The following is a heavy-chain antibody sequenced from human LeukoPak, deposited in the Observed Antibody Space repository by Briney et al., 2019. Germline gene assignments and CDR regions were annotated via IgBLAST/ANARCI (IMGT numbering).Heavy chain of an antibody. D-gene: IGHD5-18*01. Sequence: SETLSLTCGVSGGSISSTNWWTWVRQPPGKGLEWIGEINHSGSTNYNPSLKSRVTISVDTSKNQFSLKLSSVTAADTAVYYCARGRPQSGYSWFLYWGQGTLVTVSS. CDR3: ARGRPQSGYSWFLY. V-gene: IGHV4-4*02. J-gene: IGHJ4*02. CDR2: INHSGST. CDR1: GGSISSTNW.